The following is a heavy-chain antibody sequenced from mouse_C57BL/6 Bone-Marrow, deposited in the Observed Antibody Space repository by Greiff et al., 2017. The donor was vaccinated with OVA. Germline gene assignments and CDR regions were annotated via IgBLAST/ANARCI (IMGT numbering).Heavy chain of an antibody. CDR1: GYSITSGYY. CDR3: ARRLSSYDYAMDY. V-gene: IGHV3-6*01. Sequence: EVKLMESGPGLVKPSQSLSLTCSVTGYSITSGYYWNWIRQFPGNKLEWMGYISYDGSNNYNPSLKNRISITRDTSKNQFFLKLNSVTTEDTATYYCARRLSSYDYAMDYWGQGTSVTVSS. D-gene: IGHD2-10*02. J-gene: IGHJ4*01. CDR2: ISYDGSN.